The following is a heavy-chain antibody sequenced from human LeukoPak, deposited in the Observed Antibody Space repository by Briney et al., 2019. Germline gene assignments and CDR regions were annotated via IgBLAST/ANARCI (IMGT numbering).Heavy chain of an antibody. J-gene: IGHJ4*02. CDR1: GASINDFY. CDR2: VYYGGST. D-gene: IGHD5-12*01. CDR3: ARGGIRGYSAFDNLDF. V-gene: IGHV4-59*01. Sequence: PSETLSLTCAVSGASINDFYWTWIRQPPGKGLEWIGYVYYGGSTNYNPSLKSRVSMSVDTSKNQFSLTLTSVTVADTAFYYCARGGIRGYSAFDNLDFWGLGTHVTISS.